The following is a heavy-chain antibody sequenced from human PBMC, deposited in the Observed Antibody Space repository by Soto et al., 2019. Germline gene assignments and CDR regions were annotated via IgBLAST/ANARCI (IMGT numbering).Heavy chain of an antibody. J-gene: IGHJ6*02. CDR3: ARDGTSGYDGGATVLNYYYYYGMDV. Sequence: GGSLRLSCVVSGFISSSYAMHWVRQAPGKGLEWVSGISGSGGATSYADSVKGRFAVSRDNSKNTLYLQMNSLRAEDTAVYYCARDGTSGYDGGATVLNYYYYYGMDVWGQGTTVTVSS. D-gene: IGHD5-12*01. CDR2: ISGSGGAT. CDR1: GFISSSYA. V-gene: IGHV3-23*01.